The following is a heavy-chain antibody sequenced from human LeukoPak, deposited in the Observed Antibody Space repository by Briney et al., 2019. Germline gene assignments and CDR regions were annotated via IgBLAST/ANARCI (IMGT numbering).Heavy chain of an antibody. CDR2: INTDGSGT. V-gene: IGHV3-74*01. CDR3: ARGWLGGTGMDV. Sequence: GGSLRLSCAASGSAFSSYWMHWVRQAPGKGLVWVSRINTDGSGTSYADSVKGRFTISRDNAKNTLYLQMNSLRAEDTAVYYCARGWLGGTGMDVWGKGTTVTVSS. D-gene: IGHD4-23*01. CDR1: GSAFSSYW. J-gene: IGHJ6*04.